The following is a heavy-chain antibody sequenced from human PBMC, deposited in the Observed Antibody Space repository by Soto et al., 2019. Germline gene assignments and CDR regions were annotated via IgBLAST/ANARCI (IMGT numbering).Heavy chain of an antibody. Sequence: QVQLVQSGAEVKKPGSSVKVSCKASGGTFSSYAISWVRQAPGQGLEWMGGIIPIFGTANYEQKFQGRVTITADESTSTAYMELSSLRSEDTAVYYCARDLSCSGGSCYGEVGYWGQGTLVTVSS. CDR1: GGTFSSYA. D-gene: IGHD2-15*01. J-gene: IGHJ4*02. CDR2: IIPIFGTA. CDR3: ARDLSCSGGSCYGEVGY. V-gene: IGHV1-69*12.